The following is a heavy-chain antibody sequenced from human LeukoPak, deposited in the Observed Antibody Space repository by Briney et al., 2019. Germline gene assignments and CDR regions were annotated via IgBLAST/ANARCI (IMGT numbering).Heavy chain of an antibody. CDR2: INSDAKTT. V-gene: IGHV3-74*01. J-gene: IGHJ4*02. CDR3: ARDITLTRGGRSDY. Sequence: GGPLRLSCAASGFTFSSYWMYWVRQAPGQGLVWVSRINSDAKTTNYADSVKGRFTISRDNAKNTLYLQMNSLRAEDTAVYYCARDITLTRGGRSDYWGQGTLVTVSA. CDR1: GFTFSSYW. D-gene: IGHD3-10*01.